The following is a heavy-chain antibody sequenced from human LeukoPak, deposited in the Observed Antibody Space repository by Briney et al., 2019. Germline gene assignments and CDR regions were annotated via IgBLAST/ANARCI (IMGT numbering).Heavy chain of an antibody. CDR1: GYTFTSYG. V-gene: IGHV1-18*01. J-gene: IGHJ6*02. CDR3: AREGYCSSTSCSYYYYGMDV. Sequence: ASVTVSCKASGYTFTSYGISWVRQAPGQGLEWMGWISAYNGNTNYAQKLQGRVTMTTDTSTSTAYMELRSLRSDDTAVYYCAREGYCSSTSCSYYYYGMDVWGQGTTVTVSS. CDR2: ISAYNGNT. D-gene: IGHD2-2*01.